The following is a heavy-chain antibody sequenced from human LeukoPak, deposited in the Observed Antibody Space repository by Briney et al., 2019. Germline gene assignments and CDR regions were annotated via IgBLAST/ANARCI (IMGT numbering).Heavy chain of an antibody. D-gene: IGHD3-22*01. CDR1: GFTFSSYA. Sequence: GGSLRLSCAASGFTFSSYAMSWVRQAPGKGLEWVSAISGSGGSTYYADSVKGRFTISRDNSKNTLYLQMNSLRAEDTAVYYCAKRSRSYYYDSSGYCLDYWGQGTLVTVSS. J-gene: IGHJ4*02. CDR3: AKRSRSYYYDSSGYCLDY. V-gene: IGHV3-23*01. CDR2: ISGSGGST.